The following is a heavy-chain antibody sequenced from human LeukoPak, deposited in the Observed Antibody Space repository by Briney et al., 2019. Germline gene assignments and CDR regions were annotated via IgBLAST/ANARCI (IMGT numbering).Heavy chain of an antibody. V-gene: IGHV4-59*12. Sequence: SETLFLTCTVSGGSFSGYYWSWIRQPPGKGLEWIAYIHYSGSTTYNPSLKNRLTISVDTSENQFSLKLTSVTAADTAVYYCARDREYSSSGLVWFDPWGHGILVTVSS. J-gene: IGHJ5*02. CDR1: GGSFSGYY. CDR2: IHYSGST. CDR3: ARDREYSSSGLVWFDP. D-gene: IGHD6-6*01.